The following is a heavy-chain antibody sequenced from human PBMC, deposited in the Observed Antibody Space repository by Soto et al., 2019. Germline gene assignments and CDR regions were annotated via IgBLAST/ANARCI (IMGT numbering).Heavy chain of an antibody. J-gene: IGHJ6*02. CDR3: ARVSGSYYYGMDV. Sequence: QVQLQESGPGLVKPSGTLSLTCAVSGGSISSSNWWSWVRQPPGKGLEWIGEIYHSGSTNYNPSLKSRVTISVDKSKNHFSLKLRSVPAADTAVYYWARVSGSYYYGMDVWGQGTTVTVSS. D-gene: IGHD1-26*01. CDR2: IYHSGST. V-gene: IGHV4-4*02. CDR1: GGSISSSNW.